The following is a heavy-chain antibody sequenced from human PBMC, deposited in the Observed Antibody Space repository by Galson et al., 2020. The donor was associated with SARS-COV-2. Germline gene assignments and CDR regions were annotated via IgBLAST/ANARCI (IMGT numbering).Heavy chain of an antibody. J-gene: IGHJ6*02. D-gene: IGHD2-2*01. Sequence: TGGSLRLSCAASGFTFSSYGMHWVRQAPGKGLEWVAVIWYDGSNKYNADSVTGRFTISRDNSKNTLYLQMNSLRAEDPAVYYCARETPIVVVTAATEYYYYYGMDVWGQGTTVTVSS. CDR1: GFTFSSYG. CDR2: IWYDGSNK. CDR3: ARETPIVVVTAATEYYYYYGMDV. V-gene: IGHV3-33*01.